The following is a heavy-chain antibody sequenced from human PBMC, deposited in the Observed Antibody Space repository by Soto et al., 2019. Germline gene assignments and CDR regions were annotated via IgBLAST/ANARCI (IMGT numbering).Heavy chain of an antibody. J-gene: IGHJ5*02. CDR3: AGYNWNYYFDP. CDR2: IYHSGST. Sequence: SETLSLTCTVSGGSVRDGSYYLAWLRQPPGKGLEWIWHIYHSGSTIYNPSLKSRVTISIDTSKSQFSLNLNTMTAADTAVYYCAGYNWNYYFDPWGQGTLVTVSS. D-gene: IGHD1-7*01. CDR1: GGSVRDGSYY. V-gene: IGHV4-61*01.